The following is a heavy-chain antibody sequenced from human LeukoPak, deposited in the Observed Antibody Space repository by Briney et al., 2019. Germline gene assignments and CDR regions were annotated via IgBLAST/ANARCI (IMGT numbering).Heavy chain of an antibody. Sequence: GGSLRLSCTASGSTFGDYAMSWVRQAPGRGLEWVGFIRSKAYGGTTEYAASVKGRFTISRDDSKSIAYLQMNSLKTEDTAVYYCTRGGYYDSSGYYVYYFDYWGQGTLVTVSS. V-gene: IGHV3-49*04. D-gene: IGHD3-22*01. CDR2: IRSKAYGGTT. CDR1: GSTFGDYA. CDR3: TRGGYYDSSGYYVYYFDY. J-gene: IGHJ4*02.